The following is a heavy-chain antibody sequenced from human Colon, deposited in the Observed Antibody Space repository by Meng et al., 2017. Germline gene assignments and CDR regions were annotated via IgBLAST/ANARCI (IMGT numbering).Heavy chain of an antibody. Sequence: GESLKISCAASGFTFSSYSMNWVRQAPGKGLEWVSSISSSSSYIYYADSVKGRFTISRDNAKNSLYLQMNSLRAEDTAVYYCARGLGVRLADLSSYYFDYWGQGILVTVSS. CDR2: ISSSSSYI. J-gene: IGHJ4*02. CDR1: GFTFSSYS. CDR3: ARGLGVRLADLSSYYFDY. D-gene: IGHD3-16*02. V-gene: IGHV3-21*01.